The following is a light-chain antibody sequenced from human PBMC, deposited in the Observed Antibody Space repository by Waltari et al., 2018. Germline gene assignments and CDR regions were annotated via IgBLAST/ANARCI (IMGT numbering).Light chain of an antibody. CDR3: GSWDSSLGIGV. J-gene: IGLJ3*02. Sequence: QSVLTQAPSVSAAPGQTVTISCSGTTPNIGNNYVYWYHQVPGAAPKIVICEDNRRRSGIPYRFSGSKFGASATLGITGLQTGDEADYYCGSWDSSLGIGVLGGGTRLTVL. CDR1: TPNIGNNY. V-gene: IGLV1-51*01. CDR2: EDN.